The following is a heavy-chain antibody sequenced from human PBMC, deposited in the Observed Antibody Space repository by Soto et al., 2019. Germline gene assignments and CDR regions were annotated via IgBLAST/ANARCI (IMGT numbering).Heavy chain of an antibody. D-gene: IGHD3-10*01. CDR3: VRAYGFEELY. Sequence: EVQLVEAGGGVVQPGGSLRLSCEASGFTFSNYEMNWVRQAPGKGLEWISYITTSGGTIYYADSVKGRFTISRDNAKSSLYLQMNSLRAEDTAVYYCVRAYGFEELYWGQGTLVTVSS. V-gene: IGHV3-48*03. CDR1: GFTFSNYE. CDR2: ITTSGGTI. J-gene: IGHJ4*02.